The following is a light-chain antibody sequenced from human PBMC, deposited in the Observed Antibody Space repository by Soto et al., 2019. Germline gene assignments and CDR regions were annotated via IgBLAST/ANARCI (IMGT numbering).Light chain of an antibody. Sequence: QSLLTQPASVSGTPGQSITISCTGSNSDVGIYDFVSWYQHHPGRAPKLIVSEVSHRPSGVSNRFSGSKSGNTASLTISGLQPEDEADYYCISYTSDDVRYVFGTGTKVTVL. CDR1: NSDVGIYDF. CDR3: ISYTSDDVRYV. CDR2: EVS. J-gene: IGLJ1*01. V-gene: IGLV2-14*01.